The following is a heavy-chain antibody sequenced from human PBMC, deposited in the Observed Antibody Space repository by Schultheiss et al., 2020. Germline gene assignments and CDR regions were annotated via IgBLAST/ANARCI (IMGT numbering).Heavy chain of an antibody. Sequence: GGSLRLSCAASGFTFSSYWMHWVRQAPGKGLEWVSAISGSGGSTYYADSVKGRFTISRDNSKNTLYLQMNSLRAEDTAVYYCAKTRGGYNYGSDYWGQGTLVTVSA. V-gene: IGHV3-23*01. D-gene: IGHD5-18*01. CDR3: AKTRGGYNYGSDY. CDR2: ISGSGGST. J-gene: IGHJ4*02. CDR1: GFTFSSYW.